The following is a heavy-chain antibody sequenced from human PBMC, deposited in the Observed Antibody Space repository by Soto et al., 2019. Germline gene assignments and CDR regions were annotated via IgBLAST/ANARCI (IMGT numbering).Heavy chain of an antibody. V-gene: IGHV3-23*01. CDR1: GFTFSSYA. D-gene: IGHD1-7*01. CDR2: ISGSGGST. CDR3: VKSTLELPDYMDV. J-gene: IGHJ6*03. Sequence: EVQLLESGGGLVQPGGSLRLSCAASGFTFSSYAMSWVRQAPGKGLEWVSAISGSGGSTYYADSVKGRFTISRDNSKNTLYLQMNSLRAEDTAVYYCVKSTLELPDYMDVWGKGTTVTVSS.